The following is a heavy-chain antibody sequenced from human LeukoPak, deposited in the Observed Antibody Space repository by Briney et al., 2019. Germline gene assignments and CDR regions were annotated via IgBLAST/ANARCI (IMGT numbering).Heavy chain of an antibody. CDR3: ARHRSSGYMGGLDG. V-gene: IGHV5-51*01. D-gene: IGHD3-22*01. CDR2: IYHGNSDT. Sequence: GESLKISLKGSGYRFTSYWIGWVRPRPGKGLEWVGIIYHGNSDTRCSPSYQGQLTISADNSISTAYLQWSRLNASDTAMYYCARHRSSGYMGGLDGWRQATTVSVCS. J-gene: IGHJ6*02. CDR1: GYRFTSYW.